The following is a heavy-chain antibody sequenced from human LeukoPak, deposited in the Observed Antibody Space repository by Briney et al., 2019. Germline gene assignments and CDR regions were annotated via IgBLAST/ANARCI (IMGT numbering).Heavy chain of an antibody. V-gene: IGHV1-8*01. CDR2: MNPNSGNT. CDR1: GYTFTSYD. Sequence: ASVKVSCKASGYTFTSYDINWVRQATGQGLEWMGWMNPNSGNTGYAQKFQGRVTMTRNTSISTAYMELSSLRSEDTAVYYCARGSITIFGVVMRGYYYMAVWGKGTTVTVSS. CDR3: ARGSITIFGVVMRGYYYMAV. J-gene: IGHJ6*03. D-gene: IGHD3-3*01.